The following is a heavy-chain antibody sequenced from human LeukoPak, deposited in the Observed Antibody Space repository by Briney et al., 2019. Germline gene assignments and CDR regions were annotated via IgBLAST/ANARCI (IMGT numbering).Heavy chain of an antibody. Sequence: ASVKVSCTASGYTVTSYYMHWVRQAPGQGLEWMAILSPSGGSSNYAQKFQGRATLTRATSTGTVYMELSSLRSEDTAVYYCASVYKHGMDVWGQGTTVIVSS. CDR3: ASVYKHGMDV. CDR2: LSPSGGSS. J-gene: IGHJ6*02. D-gene: IGHD5-24*01. CDR1: GYTVTSYY. V-gene: IGHV1-46*01.